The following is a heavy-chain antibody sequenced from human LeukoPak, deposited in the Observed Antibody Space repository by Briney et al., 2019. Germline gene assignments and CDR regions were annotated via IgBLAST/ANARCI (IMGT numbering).Heavy chain of an antibody. CDR1: GFTFDDYG. CDR2: INWNGGST. Sequence: GGSLRLTCAASGFTFDDYGMSWVRQAPGKGLEWVSGINWNGGSTGYADSVKGRFTISRDNAKNSLYLQMNSLRAEDTALYYCARTTYTGAGDYWGQGTLVTVSS. V-gene: IGHV3-20*04. D-gene: IGHD4-11*01. J-gene: IGHJ4*02. CDR3: ARTTYTGAGDY.